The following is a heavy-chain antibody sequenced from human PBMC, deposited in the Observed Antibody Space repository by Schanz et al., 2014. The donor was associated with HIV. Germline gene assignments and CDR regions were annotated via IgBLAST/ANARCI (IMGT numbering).Heavy chain of an antibody. D-gene: IGHD6-13*01. CDR2: ISYDGRNK. CDR1: GFTFDNYG. V-gene: IGHV3-30*18. J-gene: IGHJ5*02. Sequence: QVQLVESGGGVVQPGRSLRLSCAASGFTFDNYGMHWVRQAPGKGLEWVAVISYDGRNKYYADSVKGRFTISRDNSKNTLYLQMNSLRPEDTAVYYCAKDKSRHTYSSSSRFDPWGQGTLVTVSS. CDR3: AKDKSRHTYSSSSRFDP.